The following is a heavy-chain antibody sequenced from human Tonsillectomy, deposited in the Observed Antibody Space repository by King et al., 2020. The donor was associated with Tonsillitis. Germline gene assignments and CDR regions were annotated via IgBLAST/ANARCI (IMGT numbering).Heavy chain of an antibody. CDR3: ARSTYSYAWND. V-gene: IGHV3-53*01. Sequence: DVQLVESGGGLIQPGGSLRLSCAASGITVSSNFIIWVRQSPGKGLEWVSFIHVGGWTSYADSVKGRFTMSRDNSKNTLYLQMDSLRAEDSAVYYCARSTYSYAWNDWGPGTLVTVSS. CDR1: GITVSSNF. D-gene: IGHD5-18*01. J-gene: IGHJ4*02. CDR2: IHVGGWT.